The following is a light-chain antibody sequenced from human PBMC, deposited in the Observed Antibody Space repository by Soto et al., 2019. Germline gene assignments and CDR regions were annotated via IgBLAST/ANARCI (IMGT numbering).Light chain of an antibody. CDR1: HGVSGW. J-gene: IGKJ3*01. CDR3: QQGKTFPFT. Sequence: QMTQSPSSVSASVGDTVTLSCQTSHGVSGWLAWYQQKPGKAPTLLIYTVSNLQSGVPSRFSGSGSGTDFTLTITNLKPEDFATYFCQQGKTFPFTFGPGTKVEVK. CDR2: TVS. V-gene: IGKV1-12*01.